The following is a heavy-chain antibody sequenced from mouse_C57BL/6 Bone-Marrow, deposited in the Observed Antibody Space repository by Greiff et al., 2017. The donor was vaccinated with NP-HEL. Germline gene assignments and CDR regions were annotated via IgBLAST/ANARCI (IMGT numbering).Heavy chain of an antibody. CDR3: ARYYYGSSYDYFDY. D-gene: IGHD1-1*01. CDR1: GYTFTDYY. CDR2: IYPGSGNT. V-gene: IGHV1-76*01. Sequence: VQLQPSGAELVRPGASVKLSCKASGYTFTDYYINWVKQRPGQGLEWIARIYPGSGNTYYNEKFKGKAKLTAEKSSSTAYMQLSSLTSEDSAVYFCARYYYGSSYDYFDYWGQGTTLTVSS. J-gene: IGHJ2*01.